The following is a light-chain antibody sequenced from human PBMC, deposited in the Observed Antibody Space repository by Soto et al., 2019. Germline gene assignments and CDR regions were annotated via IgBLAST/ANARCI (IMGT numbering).Light chain of an antibody. V-gene: IGKV1-39*02. CDR1: QSISSY. J-gene: IGKJ1*01. CDR3: QQYYSTPLT. CDR2: AAS. Sequence: IWMTQSPSLLSASTGDRVTITCRASQSISSYLNWYQQKPGKAPKLLIYAASSLQSGVPSRFSGSGSGTDFTLTISSLQAEDVAVYYCQQYYSTPLTFGQGTKVDIK.